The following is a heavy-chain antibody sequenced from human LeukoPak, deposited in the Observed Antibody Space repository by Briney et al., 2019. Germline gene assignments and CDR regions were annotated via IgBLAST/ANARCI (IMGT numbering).Heavy chain of an antibody. V-gene: IGHV3-74*01. CDR1: GFTFDTYW. D-gene: IGHD1-14*01. Sequence: GESLRLSCAASGFTFDTYWMHWVRQAPGKGLVWVSRINSDGSTANYADSVRGRFTISRDNAKKTLYLQMNSLRGDDTAVYYCARRGASTGGLDWGQGTLVTVSS. J-gene: IGHJ4*02. CDR3: ARRGASTGGLD. CDR2: INSDGSTA.